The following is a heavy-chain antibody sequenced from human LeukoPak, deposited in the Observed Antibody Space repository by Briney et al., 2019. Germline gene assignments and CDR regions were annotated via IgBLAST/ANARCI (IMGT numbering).Heavy chain of an antibody. V-gene: IGHV4-38-2*01. D-gene: IGHD2-15*01. Sequence: PSETLSLTCAVSGYSISSGYYWGWIRQPPGKGLEWIGSIYHSGSTYYNPSLTSRVTISVDTSKNQFSLKLSSVTAADTAVYYCARHGESVVVVAAMGAFDIWGQGTMVTVSS. CDR2: IYHSGST. CDR1: GYSISSGYY. J-gene: IGHJ3*02. CDR3: ARHGESVVVVAAMGAFDI.